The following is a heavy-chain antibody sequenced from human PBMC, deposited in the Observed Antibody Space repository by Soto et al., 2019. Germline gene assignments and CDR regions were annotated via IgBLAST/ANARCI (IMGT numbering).Heavy chain of an antibody. V-gene: IGHV3-48*02. CDR2: ISSSGSTT. CDR3: AREQRRKPFDL. CDR1: GFPFSDCS. J-gene: IGHJ4*02. Sequence: EAQLVESGGGLVQPGESLRLSCAASGFPFSDCSMNWVRQAPGKGPEWVAYISSSGSTTHYAESVKGRFTVSRDNAKNSLYLQMNSLRDDDSSVYYYAREQRRKPFDLWGQGSLVNVSS.